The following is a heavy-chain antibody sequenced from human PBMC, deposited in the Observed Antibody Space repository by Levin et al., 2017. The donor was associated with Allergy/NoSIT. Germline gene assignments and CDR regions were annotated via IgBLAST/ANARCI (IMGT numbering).Heavy chain of an antibody. D-gene: IGHD6-13*01. CDR2: IYTSGST. Sequence: SETLSLTCTVSGGSISSYYWSWIRQPAGKGLEWIGRIYTSGSTNYNPSLKSRVTMSVETTKKQFSLKLSSVTAADTAVYYCARDSRRQLVRYYYYGMDVWGQGTPVTVSS. CDR3: ARDSRRQLVRYYYYGMDV. J-gene: IGHJ6*02. V-gene: IGHV4-4*07. CDR1: GGSISSYY.